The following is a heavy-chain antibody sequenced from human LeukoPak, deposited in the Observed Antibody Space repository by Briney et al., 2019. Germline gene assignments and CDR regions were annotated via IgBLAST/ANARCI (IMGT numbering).Heavy chain of an antibody. CDR3: ATSNQRVGSSWLPFDY. CDR1: GYSFTSYW. D-gene: IGHD6-13*01. CDR2: IYPGDSDT. Sequence: GASLQISSKGSGYSFTSYWIGWVRQMPGKGLEWMGIIYPGDSDTRYSPSFQGQVTISADKSISTAYLQWSSLKASDTAMYYFATSNQRVGSSWLPFDYWGQGTLVTVSS. J-gene: IGHJ4*02. V-gene: IGHV5-51*01.